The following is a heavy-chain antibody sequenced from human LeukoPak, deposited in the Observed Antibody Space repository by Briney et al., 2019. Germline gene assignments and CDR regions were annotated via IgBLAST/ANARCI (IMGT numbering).Heavy chain of an antibody. D-gene: IGHD3-3*01. CDR3: ARDEVFLEWPILDY. V-gene: IGHV4-31*03. Sequence: SETLSLTCTVSGGSISSGGYYWSWLRQHPGKGLEWIAYIYYSASTYYNPSLKSRVTISVDTSKNQFSLKLSSVTAADTAVYYCARDEVFLEWPILDYWGQGTLVTVSS. J-gene: IGHJ4*02. CDR2: IYYSAST. CDR1: GGSISSGGYY.